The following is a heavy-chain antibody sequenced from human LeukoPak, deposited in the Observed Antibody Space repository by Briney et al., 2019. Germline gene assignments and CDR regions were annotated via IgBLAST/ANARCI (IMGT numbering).Heavy chain of an antibody. CDR2: TYYRSKWYN. J-gene: IGHJ6*03. V-gene: IGHV6-1*01. CDR3: AREVAGAWHYFYYYMDV. CDR1: GDSVSSNSAA. D-gene: IGHD6-19*01. Sequence: SQTLSLTCAISGDSVSSNSAAWNWIRQSPSRGLEWLGRTYYRSKWYNDYAASVQSRVIINSDTSNNQFSLQLNSVTPEDTAIYYCAREVAGAWHYFYYYMDVWGNGTTVTVSS.